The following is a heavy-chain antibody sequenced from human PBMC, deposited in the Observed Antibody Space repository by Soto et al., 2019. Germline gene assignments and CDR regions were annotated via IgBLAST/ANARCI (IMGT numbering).Heavy chain of an antibody. CDR3: ARNSITIFGVVTNQFDY. CDR2: IIPIFGTA. J-gene: IGHJ4*02. CDR1: GGTFSSYS. D-gene: IGHD3-3*01. Sequence: GASSKVSCKASGGTFSSYSISWLRQAPGKGLEWMGGIIPIFGTANYAQKFQGRVTITADESTSTAYMELSSLRSEDTAVYYCARNSITIFGVVTNQFDYWGQGTLVTVSS. V-gene: IGHV1-69*13.